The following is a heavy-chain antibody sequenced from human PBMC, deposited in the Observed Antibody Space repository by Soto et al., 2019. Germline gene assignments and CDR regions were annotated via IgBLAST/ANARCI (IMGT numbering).Heavy chain of an antibody. CDR3: AREDWYIVVVPAADPHYGMDV. Sequence: RSSRRLSGAASGLTVSSYSMDWVRQNPGKGLEWVSSISSSSSYIYYADSVKGRFTISRDNAKNLLYLQMNSLRAEDTAVYYCAREDWYIVVVPAADPHYGMDVWGQGTTVTGSS. CDR2: ISSSSSYI. J-gene: IGHJ6*02. D-gene: IGHD2-2*01. V-gene: IGHV3-21*01. CDR1: GLTVSSYS.